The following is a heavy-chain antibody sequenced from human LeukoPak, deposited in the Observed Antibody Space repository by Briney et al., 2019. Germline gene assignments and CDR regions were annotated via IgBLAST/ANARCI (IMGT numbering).Heavy chain of an antibody. V-gene: IGHV1-2*02. CDR2: ISPITGGT. CDR1: GYTFTGYY. Sequence: ASVKVSCKASGYTFTGYYIHWVRQAPGQGLEWMGWISPITGGTNYAQKFQGRVTMTRDTSISTAYMELSRLGSDDTAVYYCARVNFDWLLSDFDYWGQGTLVTVSS. CDR3: ARVNFDWLLSDFDY. J-gene: IGHJ4*02. D-gene: IGHD3-9*01.